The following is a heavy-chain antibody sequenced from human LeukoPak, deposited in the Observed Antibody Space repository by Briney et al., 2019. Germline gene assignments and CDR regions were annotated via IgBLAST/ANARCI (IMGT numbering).Heavy chain of an antibody. CDR3: AGDLVDIVATIGY. J-gene: IGHJ4*02. CDR2: VNDRGTGT. Sequence: GSLRPSCAASGFTFSKYAMSWVRQAPGKGLEWGSTVNDRGTGTYYADSVKGRFTISRDNSKNTLYLQMNSLRAEDTAVYYCAGDLVDIVATIGYWGQGTLVTVSS. CDR1: GFTFSKYA. V-gene: IGHV3-23*01. D-gene: IGHD5-12*01.